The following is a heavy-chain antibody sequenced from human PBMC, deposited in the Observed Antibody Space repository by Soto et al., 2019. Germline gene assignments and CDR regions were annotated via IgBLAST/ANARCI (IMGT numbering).Heavy chain of an antibody. V-gene: IGHV1-69*02. D-gene: IGHD2-21*02. CDR2: IIPILGIA. J-gene: IGHJ4*02. CDR3: ARDDGLAYCGGDCYS. CDR1: GGTFSSYT. Sequence: QVQLVQSGAEVKKPGSSVKVSCKASGGTFSSYTISWVRQAPGQGLEWTGRIIPILGIANYAQKFQGRVTITADKSTSTAYMELSSLRSEDTAVYYCARDDGLAYCGGDCYSWGQGTLVTVSS.